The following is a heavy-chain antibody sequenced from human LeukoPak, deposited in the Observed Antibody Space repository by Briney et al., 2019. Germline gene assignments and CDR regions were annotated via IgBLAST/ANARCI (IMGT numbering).Heavy chain of an antibody. J-gene: IGHJ4*02. CDR3: AKDLYDRSGYYCTIMDY. Sequence: GGSLRLSCAASGFTFRSFGMHWVRQAPGKGLEWVAVISYDGRNKYYADSVKGRFIISRDNSKNTVFLQMNSLRPEGTAVYYCAKDLYDRSGYYCTIMDYWGQGTLVTVTS. CDR1: GFTFRSFG. V-gene: IGHV3-30*18. D-gene: IGHD3-22*01. CDR2: ISYDGRNK.